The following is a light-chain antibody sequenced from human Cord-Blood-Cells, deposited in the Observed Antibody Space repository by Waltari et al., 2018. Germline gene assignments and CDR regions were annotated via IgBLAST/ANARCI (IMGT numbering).Light chain of an antibody. Sequence: QSALTQPASVSGSPGQSITISCTGTSSDVGSYNLVSWYQQHPGKAPKLMIYEDSKRPSGVSNRCAGSKSGNTASLTISGLQAEDEADYYCCSYAGSSTFYVFGTGTKVTVL. CDR3: CSYAGSSTFYV. CDR1: SSDVGSYNL. CDR2: EDS. J-gene: IGLJ1*01. V-gene: IGLV2-23*02.